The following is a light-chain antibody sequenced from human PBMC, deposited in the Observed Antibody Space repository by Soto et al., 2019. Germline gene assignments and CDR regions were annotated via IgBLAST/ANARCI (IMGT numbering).Light chain of an antibody. J-gene: IGLJ3*02. CDR1: SSDVGDYNY. Sequence: QSALTQPPSASGSPGQSVTISCTGTSSDVGDYNYVSWYQQHPGKAPKLMIYEVSKRPSGVPDRFSGSKSGNTASLTVSGLQAEDEGDYYCSSYAGSNNWVFGGGTKFTVL. CDR2: EVS. CDR3: SSYAGSNNWV. V-gene: IGLV2-8*01.